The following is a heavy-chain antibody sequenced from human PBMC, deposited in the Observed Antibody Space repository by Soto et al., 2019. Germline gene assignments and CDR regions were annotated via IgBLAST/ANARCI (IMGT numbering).Heavy chain of an antibody. CDR2: ISWNSGSR. V-gene: IGHV3-9*01. CDR1: GFTFDDYA. Sequence: GGSLRLSCAASGFTFDDYAMHWVRQPPGKGLEWVSGISWNSGSRGYADSVKGRFTISRDNAKKSLYLQLNSLRPGDTALYYCAKALISSSMGALDIWGQGTMVTVSS. J-gene: IGHJ3*02. CDR3: AKALISSSMGALDI. D-gene: IGHD3-10*01.